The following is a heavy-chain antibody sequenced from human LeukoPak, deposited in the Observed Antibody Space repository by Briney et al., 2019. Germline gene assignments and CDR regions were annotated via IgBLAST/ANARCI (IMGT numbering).Heavy chain of an antibody. CDR3: AREWGHCSSTSCYTEGDY. CDR2: IYYSGSP. J-gene: IGHJ4*02. V-gene: IGHV4-39*01. Sequence: PSETLSLTCTVSGGSISSSSYYWGWIRQPPGKGLEWIGSIYYSGSPYYNPSLKSRVTISVDTSKNQFSLKLSSVTAADTAVYYCAREWGHCSSTSCYTEGDYWGQGTLVTVSS. CDR1: GGSISSSSYY. D-gene: IGHD2-2*02.